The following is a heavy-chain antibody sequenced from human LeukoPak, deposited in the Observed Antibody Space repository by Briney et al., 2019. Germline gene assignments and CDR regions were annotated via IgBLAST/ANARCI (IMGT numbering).Heavy chain of an antibody. CDR3: ARDKQLWLDDNWFDP. Sequence: GGSLRLSCAASGFTFSSYEMNWVRQAPGKGLEWVSYISSSGSTIYYADSVKGRFTTSRDNAKNSLYLQMNSLRAEDTAVYYCARDKQLWLDDNWFDPWGQGTLVTVSS. CDR1: GFTFSSYE. D-gene: IGHD5-18*01. J-gene: IGHJ5*02. CDR2: ISSSGSTI. V-gene: IGHV3-48*03.